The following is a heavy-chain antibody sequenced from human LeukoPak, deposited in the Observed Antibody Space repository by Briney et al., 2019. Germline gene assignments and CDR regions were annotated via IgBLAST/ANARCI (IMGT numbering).Heavy chain of an antibody. CDR3: ARDLGDHTSGL. CDR1: GFTFTDYY. D-gene: IGHD3-22*01. CDR2: MSSSGNII. Sequence: GGSLRLSCAASGFTFTDYYMSWIRQAPGKGLEWVSYMSSSGNIIYYADSVKGRFTISRDNAKNSLYLQMNTLRAEDTAVYYCARDLGDHTSGLWGQGTLVTVSS. V-gene: IGHV3-11*01. J-gene: IGHJ4*02.